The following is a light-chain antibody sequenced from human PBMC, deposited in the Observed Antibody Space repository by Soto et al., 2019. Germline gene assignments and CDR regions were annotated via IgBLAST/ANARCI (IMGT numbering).Light chain of an antibody. V-gene: IGKV1-39*01. CDR2: AAS. J-gene: IGKJ2*01. Sequence: IQMTQSPSSLSASVGDRVTITCRASQSISTYLNWYQQKPGKAPKLLIYAASSLQSGVPSRFSGSGSGTDFTLTITSLQPEDFVTYYCQQSYSAPGTFGQGTKLEIK. CDR3: QQSYSAPGT. CDR1: QSISTY.